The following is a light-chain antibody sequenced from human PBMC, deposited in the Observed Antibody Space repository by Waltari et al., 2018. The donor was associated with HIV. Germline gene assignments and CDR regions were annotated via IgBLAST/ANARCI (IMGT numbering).Light chain of an antibody. CDR3: QQLDSYPRT. V-gene: IGKV1-9*01. CDR1: QNIRAY. J-gene: IGKJ1*01. CDR2: SAS. Sequence: PLTQSPPFLSASVGDSVTIPCRANQNIRAYLAWYQQKPGKAPTLLIYSASTVQRGVPSRFSGSGAGAEFTLSISSLQPEDFATYYCQQLDSYPRTFGHGTKVEI.